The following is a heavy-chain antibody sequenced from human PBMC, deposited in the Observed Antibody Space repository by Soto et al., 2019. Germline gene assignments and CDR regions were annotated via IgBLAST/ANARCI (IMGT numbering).Heavy chain of an antibody. CDR1: GFTLSSYG. J-gene: IGHJ3*01. CDR2: ISYDGSNK. D-gene: IGHD3-22*01. Sequence: PGGSLRLSCTASGFTLSSYGMHWVRQAPGKGLEWVAVISYDGSNKYYADSVKGRFTISRDNSKNTLYLQMNSLRAEDTAVYYCAKDVYYYDSSGYYYDDDAFDVWGQGTMVTVSS. V-gene: IGHV3-30*18. CDR3: AKDVYYYDSSGYYYDDDAFDV.